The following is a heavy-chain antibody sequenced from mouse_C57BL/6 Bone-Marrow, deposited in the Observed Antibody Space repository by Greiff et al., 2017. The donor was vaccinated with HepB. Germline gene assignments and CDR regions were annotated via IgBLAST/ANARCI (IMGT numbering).Heavy chain of an antibody. V-gene: IGHV1-15*01. CDR3: TDYSNYSWFAY. CDR2: IDPETGGT. CDR1: GYPFTDYE. Sequence: QVQLQQSGAELVRPGASVTLSCKASGYPFTDYEMHWVKQTPVHGLEWIGAIDPETGGTAYNQKFKGKAILTADKSSSTAYMELRSLTSEDSAVYYCTDYSNYSWFAYWGQGTLVTVSA. J-gene: IGHJ3*01. D-gene: IGHD2-5*01.